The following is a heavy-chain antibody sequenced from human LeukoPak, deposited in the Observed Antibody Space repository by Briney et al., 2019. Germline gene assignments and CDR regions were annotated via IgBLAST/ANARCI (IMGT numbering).Heavy chain of an antibody. D-gene: IGHD3-22*01. Sequence: ASVKVSCKASGGTFSSYAISWVRQAPGRGLEWMGGIIPIFGTANYAQKFQGRVTITADKSTSTAYMELSSLRSEDTAVYYCASGTGSRYYDSSGYSYYYYYYMDVWGKGTTVTVSS. J-gene: IGHJ6*03. CDR1: GGTFSSYA. CDR2: IIPIFGTA. V-gene: IGHV1-69*06. CDR3: ASGTGSRYYDSSGYSYYYYYYMDV.